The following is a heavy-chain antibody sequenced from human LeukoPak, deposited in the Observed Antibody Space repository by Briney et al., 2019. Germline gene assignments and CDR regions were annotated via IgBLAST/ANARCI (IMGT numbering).Heavy chain of an antibody. Sequence: GGSLRLSCAASRFIFRSYAMSWVRQAPGRGLEWLSIISGTADSKYYADSVKGRFTISRDNPRSTLYLEMNILRAEDTAVYYCAKADATIGGAFDTWGQATMVIVSS. D-gene: IGHD3-16*01. CDR3: AKADATIGGAFDT. V-gene: IGHV3-23*01. J-gene: IGHJ3*02. CDR1: RFIFRSYA. CDR2: ISGTADSK.